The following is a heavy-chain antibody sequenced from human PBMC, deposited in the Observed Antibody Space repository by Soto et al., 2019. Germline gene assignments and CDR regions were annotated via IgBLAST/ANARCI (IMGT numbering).Heavy chain of an antibody. CDR3: ARRPPSSWFFFDY. CDR2: IYDSGST. CDR1: GGSISGNY. Sequence: SETLSLTCIVSGGSISGNYWSWIRQSPGKGLEWIGYIYDSGSTTYNPSLNSRVTMSVDTSENQFSLKLTSVTAADTAVYYCARRPPSSWFFFDYWGQGILVT. V-gene: IGHV4-59*08. J-gene: IGHJ4*02. D-gene: IGHD6-13*01.